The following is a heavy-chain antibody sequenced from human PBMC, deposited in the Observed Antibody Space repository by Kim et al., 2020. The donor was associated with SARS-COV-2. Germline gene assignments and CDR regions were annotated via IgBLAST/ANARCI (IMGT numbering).Heavy chain of an antibody. V-gene: IGHV1-69*13. CDR3: ARAPVEGWFGGKYGMDV. D-gene: IGHD3-10*01. CDR2: IIPIFGTA. J-gene: IGHJ6*02. Sequence: SVKVSCKASGGTFSSYAISWVRQAPGQGLEWMGGIIPIFGTANYAQKFQGRVTITADESTSTAYMELSSLRSEDTAVYYCARAPVEGWFGGKYGMDVWGQGTTVTVSS. CDR1: GGTFSSYA.